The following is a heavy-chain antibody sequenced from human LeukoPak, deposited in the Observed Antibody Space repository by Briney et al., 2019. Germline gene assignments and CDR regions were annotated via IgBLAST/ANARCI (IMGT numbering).Heavy chain of an antibody. J-gene: IGHJ6*03. CDR1: GFTFSSYW. CDR2: INWNGGST. CDR3: ARTPFNIVVVPAAIEVQSNFYMDV. V-gene: IGHV3-20*04. D-gene: IGHD2-2*01. Sequence: GGSLRLSCAASGFTFSSYWMSWGRQAPGKGLEWVSGINWNGGSTVYADSVKGRFTISRDNAKNSLYLQMNSLRAEDTAVYYCARTPFNIVVVPAAIEVQSNFYMDVWGKGTTVTIYS.